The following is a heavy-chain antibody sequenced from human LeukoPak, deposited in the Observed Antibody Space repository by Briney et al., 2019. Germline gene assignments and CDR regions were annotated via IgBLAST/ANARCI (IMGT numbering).Heavy chain of an antibody. J-gene: IGHJ4*02. V-gene: IGHV3-21*01. Sequence: GGSLRLSCAASGFTFSSYSMNWVRQAPGKGLEWVSSISSSSSSYIYYADSVKGRFTISRDNAKNSLYLQMNSLRAEDTAVYYCARDPRGITGTTEYDYWGQGTLVTVSS. CDR3: ARDPRGITGTTEYDY. D-gene: IGHD1-7*01. CDR1: GFTFSSYS. CDR2: ISSSSSSYI.